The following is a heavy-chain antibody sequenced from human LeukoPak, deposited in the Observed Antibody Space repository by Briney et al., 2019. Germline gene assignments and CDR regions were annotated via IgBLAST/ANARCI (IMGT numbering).Heavy chain of an antibody. CDR1: GFTFSTYS. CDR3: ARGLTTPLDI. CDR2: IKSSSTTI. D-gene: IGHD2-15*01. Sequence: GGSLRLSCAASGFTFSTYSMNWVRQAPGKGLEWVSYIKSSSTTIYYADSVQGRFTISRDNAKNSLYLHMNSLRDEDTAVYYCARGLTTPLDIWGQGTMVTVSS. V-gene: IGHV3-48*02. J-gene: IGHJ3*02.